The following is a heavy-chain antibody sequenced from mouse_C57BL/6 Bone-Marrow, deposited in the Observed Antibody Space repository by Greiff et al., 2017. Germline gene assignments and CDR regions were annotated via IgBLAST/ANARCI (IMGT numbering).Heavy chain of an antibody. V-gene: IGHV2-9-1*01. CDR1: GFSLTSYA. J-gene: IGHJ2*01. Sequence: VQLQQSGPGLVAPSQSLSITCTVSGFSLTSYAISWVRQPPGKGLEWLGVIWTGGGTNYNSALKSRLSISKDNSKSQVFLKMNSLQTDDTARYYCARNPPNYYGTLDYWGQGTTLTVSS. CDR3: ARNPPNYYGTLDY. CDR2: IWTGGGT. D-gene: IGHD1-1*01.